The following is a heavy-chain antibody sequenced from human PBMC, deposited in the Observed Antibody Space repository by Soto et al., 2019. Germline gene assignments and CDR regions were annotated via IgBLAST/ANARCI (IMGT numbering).Heavy chain of an antibody. J-gene: IGHJ6*02. D-gene: IGHD2-2*01. CDR1: GFTFGDYA. V-gene: IGHV3-49*03. CDR2: IRSQTYGGAT. CDR3: ASLTSWSQEYYYGMDV. Sequence: GGSLRLSCKGSGFTFGDYAMSWFRHAPGEGLEWVSFIRSQTYGGATESAASVKGRFIISRDDSKSIAYLQMNSLKTEDTAVYFCASLTSWSQEYYYGMDVWGQGTTVTVSS.